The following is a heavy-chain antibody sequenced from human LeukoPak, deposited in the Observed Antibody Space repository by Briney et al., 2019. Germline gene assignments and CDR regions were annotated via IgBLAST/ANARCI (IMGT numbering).Heavy chain of an antibody. CDR3: VGGAGSTF. D-gene: IGHD6-19*01. V-gene: IGHV3-30*03. CDR1: GFTFSNYD. CDR2: LSYDGNTK. Sequence: GGSLRLSCATSGFTFSNYDMHWVRQAPGKGLEWVAVLSYDGNTKYYTDSVKGRFTISRDNSKNTLYLQVNSLRTEDTAVYYCVGGAGSTFWGQGALVTVSS. J-gene: IGHJ4*02.